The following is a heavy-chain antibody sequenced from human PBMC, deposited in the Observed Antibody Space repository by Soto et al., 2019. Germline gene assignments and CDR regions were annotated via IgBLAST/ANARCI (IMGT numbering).Heavy chain of an antibody. Sequence: SLTCSVFGGSFSGYYWRRIRQPPGKGLEWIGEINHSGSTNYNPSLKSRVTISVDTSKNQFSLKLSSVTAADTAVYYCARGEAYQLLAFGYWGQGTLGTVS. D-gene: IGHD2-2*01. CDR3: ARGEAYQLLAFGY. V-gene: IGHV4-34*01. J-gene: IGHJ4*02. CDR1: GGSFSGYY. CDR2: INHSGST.